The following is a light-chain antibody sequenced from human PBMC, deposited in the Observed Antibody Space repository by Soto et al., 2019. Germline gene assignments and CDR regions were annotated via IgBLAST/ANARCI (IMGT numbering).Light chain of an antibody. CDR3: QKYNSAPLT. Sequence: DIQMTQSPSSLSASVGDRVTITCRANQGISNYLAWYQQKPWKVPKLLICAASTLQSGVPSRFSGSGSGTDFTLTISSLQPEEVATYYCQKYNSAPLTFGVGTKVEIK. J-gene: IGKJ4*01. CDR1: QGISNY. V-gene: IGKV1-27*01. CDR2: AAS.